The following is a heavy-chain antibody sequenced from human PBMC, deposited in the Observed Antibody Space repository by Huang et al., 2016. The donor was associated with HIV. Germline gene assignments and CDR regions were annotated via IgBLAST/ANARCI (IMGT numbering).Heavy chain of an antibody. D-gene: IGHD2-21*01. Sequence: QVQLVQSGAEVKKPGASVKVSCKVSGYTLTELSIHWVRQAPGKGLDWMGGFAPEHAETIYAQNFQGRVTMTEDTSTDTAYMELHSLRPEDTAMYYCAAGYDTYYDIWGQGTMVIASS. CDR2: FAPEHAET. CDR3: AAGYDTYYDI. CDR1: GYTLTELS. V-gene: IGHV1-24*01. J-gene: IGHJ3*02.